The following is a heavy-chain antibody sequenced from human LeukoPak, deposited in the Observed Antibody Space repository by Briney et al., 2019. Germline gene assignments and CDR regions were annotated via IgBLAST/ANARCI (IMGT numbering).Heavy chain of an antibody. CDR1: GYTFTGYY. V-gene: IGHV1-2*02. CDR2: INPNSGGT. Sequence: ASVKVSCKASGYTFTGYYMHWVRQAPGQGLEWMGWINPNSGGTNYAQKFQGRVTMTRDTSISTAYMELSRLRSDDTAVYYCARDLRVRGGYSYGSGLLDYWGQGALVTVSS. J-gene: IGHJ4*02. CDR3: ARDLRVRGGYSYGSGLLDY. D-gene: IGHD5-18*01.